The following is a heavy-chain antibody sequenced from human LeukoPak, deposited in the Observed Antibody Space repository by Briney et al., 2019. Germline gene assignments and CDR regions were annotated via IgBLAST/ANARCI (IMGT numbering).Heavy chain of an antibody. CDR3: ARHVRYGSGSYYGPGFDY. CDR1: GGSISSYY. Sequence: SETLSLTCTVSGGSISSYYWSWIRQPPGKGLEWIGYIYYSGSTNYNPSLKSRVTISVDTSKNQFSLKLSSVTAADTGVYYCARHVRYGSGSYYGPGFDYWGQGTLVTVSS. J-gene: IGHJ4*02. D-gene: IGHD3-10*01. V-gene: IGHV4-59*08. CDR2: IYYSGST.